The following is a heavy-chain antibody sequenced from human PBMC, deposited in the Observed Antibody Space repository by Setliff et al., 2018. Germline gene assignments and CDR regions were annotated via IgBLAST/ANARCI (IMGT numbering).Heavy chain of an antibody. Sequence: GGSLRLSCAASGFTFKTQSMHWVRQAPGKGLEWVAMIWADPNSNTKYYADSVKGRCTISRDNSKNTLYLQMNSLRAEDTATYYCARSENCFSTHSSPYDYWGQGTLVTVSS. CDR2: IWADPNSNTK. CDR1: GFTFKTQS. D-gene: IGHD2-2*01. J-gene: IGHJ4*02. CDR3: ARSENCFSTHSSPYDY. V-gene: IGHV3-33*01.